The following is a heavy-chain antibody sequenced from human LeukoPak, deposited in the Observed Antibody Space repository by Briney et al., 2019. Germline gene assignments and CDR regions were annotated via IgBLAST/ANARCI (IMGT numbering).Heavy chain of an antibody. J-gene: IGHJ4*02. CDR1: GFTFSSYS. V-gene: IGHV3-23*01. Sequence: AGGSLRLSCAASGFTFSSYSMNWVRQAPGKGLEWVSAISGSGGSTYYADSVKGRFTISRDNSKNTLYLQMNSLRAEDTAVYYCAKTLGPGVRTTTHFDYWGQGTLVTVSS. CDR3: AKTLGPGVRTTTHFDY. D-gene: IGHD1/OR15-1a*01. CDR2: ISGSGGST.